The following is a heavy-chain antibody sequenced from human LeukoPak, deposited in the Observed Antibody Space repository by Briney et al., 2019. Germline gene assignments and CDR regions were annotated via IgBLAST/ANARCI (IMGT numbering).Heavy chain of an antibody. CDR3: ASVGIFRAFDI. D-gene: IGHD3-10*01. CDR1: GYNFASRW. CDR2: FYPGDSDI. V-gene: IGHV5-51*01. J-gene: IGHJ3*02. Sequence: GESLKISCKGSGYNFASRWIGWVRQMPGRGLEWMGIFYPGDSDITYSPSFQGQVTISVDKSISTAYLQWSGLTASDTAIYYCASVGIFRAFDIWGQGTMVVVSS.